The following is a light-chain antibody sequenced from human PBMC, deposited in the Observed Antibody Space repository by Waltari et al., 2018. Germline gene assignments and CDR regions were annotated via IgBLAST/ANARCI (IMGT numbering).Light chain of an antibody. Sequence: DIQMTQSPSSLSASVGDRVTTTCLASLDISNFLAWFQQKPGRAPKSLIYAASTLQSGVPSRCSGSGSGTEFILTINSLQPEDYATYYCQQYNSYPLTFGGGTKVEIK. CDR3: QQYNSYPLT. CDR2: AAS. V-gene: IGKV1-16*01. CDR1: LDISNF. J-gene: IGKJ4*01.